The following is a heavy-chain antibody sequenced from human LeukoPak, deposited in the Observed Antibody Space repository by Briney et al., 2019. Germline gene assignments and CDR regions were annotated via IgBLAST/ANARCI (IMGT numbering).Heavy chain of an antibody. D-gene: IGHD3-3*01. J-gene: IGHJ4*02. CDR2: INHSGST. CDR3: ARLSGRITIFGVVPGFDY. Sequence: SETLSLTCAVYGGSFSGHYWSWIRQPPGKGLEWIGEINHSGSTNYNPSLKSRVTISVDTSKNQFSLKLSSVTAADTAVYYCARLSGRITIFGVVPGFDYWGQGTLVTVSS. V-gene: IGHV4-34*01. CDR1: GGSFSGHY.